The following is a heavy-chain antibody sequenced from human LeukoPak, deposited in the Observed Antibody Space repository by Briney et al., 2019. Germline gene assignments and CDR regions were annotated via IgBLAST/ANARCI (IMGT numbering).Heavy chain of an antibody. J-gene: IGHJ5*02. D-gene: IGHD5-18*01. CDR2: IYPGDSDT. V-gene: IGHV5-51*01. CDR1: GYSFTSYW. Sequence: GESLKISCKGSGYSFTSYWIGWVRQMPGKGLEWMGIIYPGDSDTRYSPSFQGQVTISADKSISTAYLQWSSLKASDTAMYYCARGGIQLWLHERGRNWFDPWDQGTLVTVYS. CDR3: ARGGIQLWLHERGRNWFDP.